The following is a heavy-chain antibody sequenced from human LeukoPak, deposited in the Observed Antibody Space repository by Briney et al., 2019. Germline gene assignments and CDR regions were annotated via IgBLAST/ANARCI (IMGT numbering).Heavy chain of an antibody. CDR3: TRVTYYYDNSGYFHFDS. V-gene: IGHV3-49*04. J-gene: IGHJ4*02. D-gene: IGHD3-22*01. CDR2: IRRKAHGGTT. Sequence: PGRSLRLSCTTSGFTFGDYAMSWVRQAPGKGLEWVSFIRRKAHGGTTEYAAYVKGRFSSSRDDSKSIAYLQMNSLKTEDTAVYFCTRVTYYYDNSGYFHFDSWGQGSLVTVSS. CDR1: GFTFGDYA.